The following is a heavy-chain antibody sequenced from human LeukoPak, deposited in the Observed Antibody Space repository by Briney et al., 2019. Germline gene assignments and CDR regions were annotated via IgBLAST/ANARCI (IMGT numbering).Heavy chain of an antibody. J-gene: IGHJ4*02. Sequence: PSETLSLTCAVYGGSFSGYYWNWIRQPPGKGLEWIGEINHSGNTNYNPSLKSRVTILVDTSKNQFSLKLSSVTAADTAVYYCAAIVGVTLYFDYWGQGTLVTVSS. V-gene: IGHV4-34*01. CDR1: GGSFSGYY. CDR3: AAIVGVTLYFDY. D-gene: IGHD1-26*01. CDR2: INHSGNT.